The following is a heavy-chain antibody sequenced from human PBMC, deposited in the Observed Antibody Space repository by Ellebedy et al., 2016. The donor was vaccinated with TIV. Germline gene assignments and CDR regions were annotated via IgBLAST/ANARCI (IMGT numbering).Heavy chain of an antibody. V-gene: IGHV4-4*07. Sequence: SETLSLTXTVSGGSVSSYYWSWLRQPAGKGLEWIGRVHTNGNTNYNPSLKSRVTMSVDTSKNHFSLNLTSVTAADTALYYCARGGSSSWYGVYWGQGILVSVSS. J-gene: IGHJ4*02. CDR1: GGSVSSYY. D-gene: IGHD6-13*01. CDR2: VHTNGNT. CDR3: ARGGSSSWYGVY.